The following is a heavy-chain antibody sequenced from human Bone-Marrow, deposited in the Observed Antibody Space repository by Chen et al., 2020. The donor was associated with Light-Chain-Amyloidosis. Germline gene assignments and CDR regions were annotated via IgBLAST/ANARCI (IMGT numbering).Heavy chain of an antibody. Sequence: QLQLQESGPGLVKPSETLSLTCTVSGGSISSSSYYWGWIRQPPGKGLEWIGSIYYSGSTYYNPSLKSRVTISVDTSKNQFSLKLSSVTAADTAVYYCARHSPPYYDSSGYHAFDIWGQGTMVTVSS. J-gene: IGHJ3*02. CDR2: IYYSGST. V-gene: IGHV4-39*01. CDR1: GGSISSSSYY. D-gene: IGHD3-22*01. CDR3: ARHSPPYYDSSGYHAFDI.